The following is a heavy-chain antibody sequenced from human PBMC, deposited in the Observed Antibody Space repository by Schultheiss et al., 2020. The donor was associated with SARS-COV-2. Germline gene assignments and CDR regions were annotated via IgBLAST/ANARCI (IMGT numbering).Heavy chain of an antibody. J-gene: IGHJ4*02. V-gene: IGHV4-61*01. D-gene: IGHD3-10*01. Sequence: SETLSLTCTVSGGSVSSGSYYWSWIRQPPGKGLEWIGYIYYSGSTNYNPSLKSRVTISVDTSKNQFSLKLSSVTAADTAVYYCARAYYYFDYWGQGTLVTVSS. CDR1: GGSVSSGSYY. CDR2: IYYSGST. CDR3: ARAYYYFDY.